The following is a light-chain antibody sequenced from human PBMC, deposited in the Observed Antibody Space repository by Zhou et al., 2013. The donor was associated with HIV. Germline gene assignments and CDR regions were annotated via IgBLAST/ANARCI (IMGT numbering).Light chain of an antibody. Sequence: DIQMTQSPSSLSASLGDTVTITCRASQDIRNYVAWFQRRPGQVPKSLIYAASSLQRGVPSKFSGSGSGTEFTLSISSLQPEDFATYYCQQSYSTPQTFGQGTKVEIK. J-gene: IGKJ1*01. CDR3: QQSYSTPQT. CDR1: QDIRNY. V-gene: IGKV1-16*02. CDR2: AAS.